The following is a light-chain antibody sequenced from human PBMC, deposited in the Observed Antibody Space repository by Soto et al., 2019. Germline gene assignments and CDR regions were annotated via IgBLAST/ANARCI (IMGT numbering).Light chain of an antibody. Sequence: QPVLTQPASVSGSPGQSITISCAGTTSDVGGYDYVSWYQQHPGKAPKLMIYEVHNRPSGVSNRFSGSKFGNTASLVISGLQAEDEADYYCSSYTSTSTPVVFGGGTKLTVL. V-gene: IGLV2-14*03. J-gene: IGLJ3*02. CDR2: EVH. CDR1: TSDVGGYDY. CDR3: SSYTSTSTPVV.